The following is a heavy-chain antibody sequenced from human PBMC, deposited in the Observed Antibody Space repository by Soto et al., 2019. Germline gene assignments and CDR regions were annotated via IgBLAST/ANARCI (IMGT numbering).Heavy chain of an antibody. V-gene: IGHV3-21*01. CDR3: ARLTHSSSWYPAWFDP. CDR2: ISSSSSYI. CDR1: GFSFRSYS. Sequence: LRLSCAASGFSFRSYSMNLVLQPPAKRSEWISSISSSSSYIYYTDSVKGRFTISRDNAKNSLYRQMNSLRAEDTAVYYCARLTHSSSWYPAWFDPWGQGTLVTVSS. D-gene: IGHD6-13*01. J-gene: IGHJ5*02.